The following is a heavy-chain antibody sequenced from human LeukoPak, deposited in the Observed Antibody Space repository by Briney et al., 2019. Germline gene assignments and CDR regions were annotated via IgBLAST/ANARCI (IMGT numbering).Heavy chain of an antibody. CDR1: GGSFSGYY. D-gene: IGHD3-10*01. Sequence: SETLSLTCAVYGGSFSGYYWSWMRQPPGKGLEWIGEINHSGSTNYNPSLKSRVTISVDTSKNQFSLKLSSVTAADTAVYYCARDRGNYYGSGSYYDWFDPWGQGTLVTVSS. CDR3: ARDRGNYYGSGSYYDWFDP. V-gene: IGHV4-34*01. CDR2: INHSGST. J-gene: IGHJ5*02.